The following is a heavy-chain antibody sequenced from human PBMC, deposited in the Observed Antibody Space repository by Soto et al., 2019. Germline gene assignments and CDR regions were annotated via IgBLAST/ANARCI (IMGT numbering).Heavy chain of an antibody. CDR3: ARNVPVTALGY. J-gene: IGHJ4*02. Sequence: EVRLVESGGGLVQPGGALRLSCAASGVTVVNHYMSWVRQAPWKGLEWVSVTYSGGDTRYADSVKGRFTMSRDSTKNTVYLQMDSLRDEDTYVYVYARNVPVTALGYWGQGSLVTVSS. CDR1: GVTVVNHY. D-gene: IGHD4-17*01. V-gene: IGHV3-66*01. CDR2: TYSGGDT.